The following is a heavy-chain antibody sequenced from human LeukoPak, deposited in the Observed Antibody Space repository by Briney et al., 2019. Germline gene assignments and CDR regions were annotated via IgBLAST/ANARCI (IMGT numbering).Heavy chain of an antibody. CDR2: IHNTGKT. Sequence: SQTLSLTCTVSGGSISSGGYYWGWIRQHPGKGLEWIGYIHNTGKTDYNPSLKSRIIISLDTSKNRFSLRLSSVTAADTALYYCARKNDYGDSYYMDVWGKGTTVTVSS. CDR1: GGSISSGGYY. J-gene: IGHJ6*03. D-gene: IGHD4-17*01. CDR3: ARKNDYGDSYYMDV. V-gene: IGHV4-31*03.